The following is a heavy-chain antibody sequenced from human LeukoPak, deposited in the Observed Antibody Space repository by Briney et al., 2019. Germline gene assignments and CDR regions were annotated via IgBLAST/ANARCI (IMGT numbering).Heavy chain of an antibody. CDR3: ARWGENWFDP. CDR1: GGTFSSYA. J-gene: IGHJ5*02. D-gene: IGHD2-21*01. V-gene: IGHV1-69*05. Sequence: VASVKVSCKASGGTFSSYAISWVRQAPGQGLEWMGGIIPIFGTANYAQKFQGRVTITTDESTSTAYMELSSLRSEDTAVYYCARWGENWFDPWGQGTLVTVSS. CDR2: IIPIFGTA.